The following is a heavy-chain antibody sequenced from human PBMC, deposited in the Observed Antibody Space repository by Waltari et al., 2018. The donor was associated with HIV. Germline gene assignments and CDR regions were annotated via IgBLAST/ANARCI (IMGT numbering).Heavy chain of an antibody. CDR1: GLSVGRHS. V-gene: IGHV3-53*02. CDR2: IYRSGDA. CDR3: ARVRSIMGRFLGFDY. J-gene: IGHJ4*02. Sequence: EVQLVESGGGLIQPGGSLGLSCAASGLSVGRHSMNWVRQAPGKGVEWVSVIYRSGDAYYADFVKGRFTISRDNSKNTLYLQMNSLRAEDTAVYYCARVRSIMGRFLGFDYWGQGTLVTVSS. D-gene: IGHD3-3*02.